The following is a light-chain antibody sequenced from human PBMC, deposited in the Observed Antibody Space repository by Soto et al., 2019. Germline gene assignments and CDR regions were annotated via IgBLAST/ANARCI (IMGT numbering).Light chain of an antibody. CDR1: SNDVGVYKH. Sequence: QSVLTQPASVSGSPGQWVTFSCTGTSNDVGVYKHFSWYQHHPAKPPKLMIYEVSNRPSGVSNRFSGSKSGYTASLTISGLQAEDEADYYCNSQRSSGTRVFGTGTKVTVL. CDR3: NSQRSSGTRV. V-gene: IGLV2-14*01. CDR2: EVS. J-gene: IGLJ1*01.